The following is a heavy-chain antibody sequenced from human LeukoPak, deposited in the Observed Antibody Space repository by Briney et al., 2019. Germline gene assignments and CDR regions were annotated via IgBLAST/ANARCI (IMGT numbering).Heavy chain of an antibody. CDR1: GGSFSGYY. Sequence: SETLSLTCAVYGGSFSGYYWSWIRQPPGKGLEWIGSIYYSGSTYYNPSLKSRVTISVDTSKNQFSLKLSSVTAADTAMYYCARHPVLLWEYYFDYWGQGTLVTVSS. CDR3: ARHPVLLWEYYFDY. V-gene: IGHV4-34*01. J-gene: IGHJ4*02. D-gene: IGHD3-10*01. CDR2: IYYSGST.